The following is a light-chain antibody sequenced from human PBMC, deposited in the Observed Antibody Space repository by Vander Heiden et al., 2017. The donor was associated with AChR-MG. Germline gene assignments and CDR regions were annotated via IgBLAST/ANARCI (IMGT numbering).Light chain of an antibody. CDR1: QSVSSY. CDR2: DAS. CDR3: QQFSNWPPLT. Sequence: EIVLTQSPATLSLSPGERATLSCRASQSVSSYLAWYQQKPGQAPRLLIYDASNRATGIPARFSGSGSGTDFTLTISSREPEDFAVYYCQQFSNWPPLTFGGGTKVEIK. V-gene: IGKV3-11*01. J-gene: IGKJ4*01.